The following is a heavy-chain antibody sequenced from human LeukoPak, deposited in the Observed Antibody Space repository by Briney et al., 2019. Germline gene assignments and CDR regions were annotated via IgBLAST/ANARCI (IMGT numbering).Heavy chain of an antibody. CDR2: IYHSGST. CDR3: ARLPLRCSGGSCYPYFDY. Sequence: SETLSLTCAVSGGSISSSNWWSWVRQPPGKGPEWIGEIYHSGSTNYNPSLKSRVTISVDKSKNQFSLKLSSVTAADTAVYYCARLPLRCSGGSCYPYFDYWGQGTLVTVSS. V-gene: IGHV4-4*02. D-gene: IGHD2-15*01. CDR1: GGSISSSNW. J-gene: IGHJ4*02.